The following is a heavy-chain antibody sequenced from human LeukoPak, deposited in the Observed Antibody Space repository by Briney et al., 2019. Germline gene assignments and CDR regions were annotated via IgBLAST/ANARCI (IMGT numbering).Heavy chain of an antibody. CDR2: VNPSGGST. D-gene: IGHD2-15*01. V-gene: IGHV1-46*01. J-gene: IGHJ5*02. CDR1: GYTFTSYY. Sequence: ASVKVSCKESGYTFTSYYMHWVRQAPGQGLEWMGIVNPSGGSTSYAQKFQGRVTMTRDMSTSTVYMELSSLRSEDTAVYYCARDADCSAGSCYSYNWFDPWGQGTLVTVSS. CDR3: ARDADCSAGSCYSYNWFDP.